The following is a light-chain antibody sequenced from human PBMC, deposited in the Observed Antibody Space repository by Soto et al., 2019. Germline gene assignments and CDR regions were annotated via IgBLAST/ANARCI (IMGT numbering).Light chain of an antibody. V-gene: IGKV1-5*01. CDR3: QQYNSRRT. Sequence: DIQMTQSPSTLSASVGDRVTITCRASQDINNWLAWYQQKPGNAPKFLIYDASTLQNGVPSKFSGSESGTEFTLTISILHPDDIATYSCQQYNSRRTFGQGTKVESK. CDR1: QDINNW. CDR2: DAS. J-gene: IGKJ1*01.